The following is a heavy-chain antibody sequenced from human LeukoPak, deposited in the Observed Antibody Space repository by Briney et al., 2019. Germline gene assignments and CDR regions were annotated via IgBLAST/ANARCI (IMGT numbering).Heavy chain of an antibody. J-gene: IGHJ4*02. CDR2: ITGSGGFT. Sequence: GSLDLSCAASGFPFSPYAMNWVRPAPGKGLEWVSVITGSGGFTQYADSVKGRFTISRDNSKNTVYLQMNSLRVEDTALYYCVRSLDYWGQGTLVTVSS. CDR3: VRSLDY. V-gene: IGHV3-23*01. CDR1: GFPFSPYA.